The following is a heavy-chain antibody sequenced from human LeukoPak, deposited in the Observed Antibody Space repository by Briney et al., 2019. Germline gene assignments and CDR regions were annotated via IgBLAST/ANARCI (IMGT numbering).Heavy chain of an antibody. CDR3: ARDLFSGYDSPFDY. V-gene: IGHV1-3*04. CDR2: INTAIGNT. D-gene: IGHD5-12*01. CDR1: GYTFTSYA. J-gene: IGHJ4*02. Sequence: GASVKVSRKTSGYTFTSYALHWVRQAPGQRLTWMGWINTAIGNTEYSQNFQDRITITRDTSTSTVYMELSSLTSEDTAIYFCARDLFSGYDSPFDYWGQGTLVTVSS.